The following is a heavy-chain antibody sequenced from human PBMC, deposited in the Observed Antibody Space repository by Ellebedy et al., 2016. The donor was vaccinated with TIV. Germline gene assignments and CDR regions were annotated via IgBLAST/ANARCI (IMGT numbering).Heavy chain of an antibody. D-gene: IGHD1-1*01. CDR1: GGSISSYY. V-gene: IGHV4-59*08. CDR3: ARGNWMGDNWLDP. Sequence: MPSEILSLTCTVSGGSISSYYWSWIRQPPGKGLEWIGYIYYSGSTNYNPSLKSRVTISVDTSKNQLSLKLSSVTAADTAVYYCARGNWMGDNWLDPWGQGTLVTVSS. J-gene: IGHJ5*02. CDR2: IYYSGST.